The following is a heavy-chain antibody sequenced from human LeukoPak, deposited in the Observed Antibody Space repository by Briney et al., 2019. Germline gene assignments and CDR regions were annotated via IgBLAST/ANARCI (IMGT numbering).Heavy chain of an antibody. CDR2: IYTRGST. CDR3: ARDRGIQRGSGSYYNYYYYYGMDV. Sequence: SETLSLTCTVAGGSISSYYWSSVRQPAGKGLEWVGRIYTRGSTNYKPSLQSRVTMSVDTSKNQFSLKLSSVPAADTAVYYCARDRGIQRGSGSYYNYYYYYGMDVWGQGTTVTVSS. V-gene: IGHV4-4*07. CDR1: GGSISSYY. J-gene: IGHJ6*02. D-gene: IGHD3-10*01.